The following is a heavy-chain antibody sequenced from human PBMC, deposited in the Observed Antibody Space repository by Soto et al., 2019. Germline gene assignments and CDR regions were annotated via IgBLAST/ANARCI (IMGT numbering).Heavy chain of an antibody. J-gene: IGHJ4*02. CDR2: IIPIFGTA. V-gene: IGHV1-69*06. Sequence: GASVKLSCKASGGTFSSYAISWVRQAPGQGLEWMGGIIPIFGTANYAQKFQGRVTITADKSTSTAYMELSSLRSEDTAVYYCARDRRRGGSGFWGQGTLVTVSS. D-gene: IGHD6-19*01. CDR1: GGTFSSYA. CDR3: ARDRRRGGSGF.